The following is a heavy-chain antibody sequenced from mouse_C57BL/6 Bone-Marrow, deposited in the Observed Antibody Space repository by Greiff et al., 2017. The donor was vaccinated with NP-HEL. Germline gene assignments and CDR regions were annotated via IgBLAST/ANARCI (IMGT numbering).Heavy chain of an antibody. V-gene: IGHV1-7*01. J-gene: IGHJ3*01. CDR3: ARFQTGPWFAY. D-gene: IGHD4-1*01. CDR2: INPSSGYT. CDR1: GYTFTSYW. Sequence: VQLKESGAELAKPGATVKLSCKASGYTFTSYWMHWVKQRPGQGLEWIGYINPSSGYTKYNQKFKDKATLTADKSSSTAYMQLSSLTYEDSAVYYCARFQTGPWFAYWGQGTLVTVSA.